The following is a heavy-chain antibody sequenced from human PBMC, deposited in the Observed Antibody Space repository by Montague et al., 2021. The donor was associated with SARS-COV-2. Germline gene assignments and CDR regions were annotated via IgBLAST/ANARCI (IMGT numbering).Heavy chain of an antibody. CDR1: GFSLSTSGMC. V-gene: IGHV2-70*01. J-gene: IGHJ4*02. D-gene: IGHD3-9*01. CDR2: IDWDDDK. CDR3: ARIRDYDILTGSYSGFDY. Sequence: PALVKPTQTLTLTCTFSGFSLSTSGMCVSWIRQPPGKALEWLALIDWDDDKYYSTSPKTRLTISKDTSKNQVVLTVTNMDPVDTATYYCARIRDYDILTGSYSGFDYWGQGTLVTVSS.